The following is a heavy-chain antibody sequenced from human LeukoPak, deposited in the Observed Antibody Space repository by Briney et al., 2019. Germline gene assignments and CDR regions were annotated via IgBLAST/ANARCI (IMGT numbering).Heavy chain of an antibody. Sequence: PSGTLSLTCAVSGYSISRGYWWSWVRQSPGKGLEWIGEIHNSGNTNYNPTLKSRVTMSVDKSKNQVSLKLSSVTAADTALYYCARNADYDMDVWGQGTTVTVSS. CDR1: GYSISRGYW. D-gene: IGHD2-2*01. CDR3: ARNADYDMDV. V-gene: IGHV4-4*02. CDR2: IHNSGNT. J-gene: IGHJ6*02.